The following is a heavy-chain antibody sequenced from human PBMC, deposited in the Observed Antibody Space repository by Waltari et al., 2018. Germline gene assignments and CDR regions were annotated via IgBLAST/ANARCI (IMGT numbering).Heavy chain of an antibody. J-gene: IGHJ4*02. D-gene: IGHD6-6*01. CDR2: VDPEDGET. CDR1: GFTFTDYY. V-gene: IGHV1-69-2*01. CDR3: ATGREQLAHFDH. Sequence: DVQLVQSGAEVKKPWATVKISCKISGFTFTDYYIHWVQQAPGKGLKWVGLVDPEDGETVYAGNFQGRVTITADTLTDTAFMEVDTLRSEDTAVYYCATGREQLAHFDHWGQGTLVTVSS.